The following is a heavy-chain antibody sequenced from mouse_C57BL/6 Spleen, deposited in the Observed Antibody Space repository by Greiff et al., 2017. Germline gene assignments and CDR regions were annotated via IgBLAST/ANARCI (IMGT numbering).Heavy chain of an antibody. CDR2: IYPGDGDT. D-gene: IGHD6-1*01. V-gene: IGHV1-80*01. Sequence: QVQLQQSGAELVKPGASVKISCTASGYAFSSYWMHWVKQRPGQGLEWIGQIYPGDGDTNYNGKFKGKATLTADKSSSAAYMQLSSLTSEDSAVYFSASGSYDYYAMDYWGQGTPVTVSA. J-gene: IGHJ4*01. CDR1: GYAFSSYW. CDR3: ASGSYDYYAMDY.